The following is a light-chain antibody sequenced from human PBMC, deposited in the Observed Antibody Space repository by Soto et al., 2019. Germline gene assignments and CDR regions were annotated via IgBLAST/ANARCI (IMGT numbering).Light chain of an antibody. Sequence: ALTXPASVSGSPGQSITISCTGTSSDVGSYNLVSWYQQHPGKAPKLMIYEGSKRPSGVSNRFSGSKSGNTASLTISGLQAEDEADYYCCSYAGSSTNVFGTGTKVPVL. CDR2: EGS. V-gene: IGLV2-23*01. J-gene: IGLJ1*01. CDR1: SSDVGSYNL. CDR3: CSYAGSSTNV.